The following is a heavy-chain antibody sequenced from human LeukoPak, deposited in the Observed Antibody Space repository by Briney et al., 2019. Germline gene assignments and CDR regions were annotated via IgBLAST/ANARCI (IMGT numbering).Heavy chain of an antibody. Sequence: PGGSLRLSCAASGFTFSSYDMSWVRQAPGKGLEWVSSIIGSGGNTYYADSVKGRFTISRDNSKDTMYLQINSLRAEDTAVYYCAKDRENRDYLFDSRGQGTLVTLSS. D-gene: IGHD4-17*01. CDR2: IIGSGGNT. CDR1: GFTFSSYD. V-gene: IGHV3-23*01. CDR3: AKDRENRDYLFDS. J-gene: IGHJ4*02.